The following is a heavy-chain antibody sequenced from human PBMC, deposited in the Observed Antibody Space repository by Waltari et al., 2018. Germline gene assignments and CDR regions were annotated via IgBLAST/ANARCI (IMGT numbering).Heavy chain of an antibody. CDR2: INQDGEK. Sequence: ESQLVESGGTLVRPGGSLRLSCAASGFSLSAHWMCWVPPAPGKGLEWVASINQDGEKDYVDSVKGRFTISRDTAKNSLYLLLNTLGADDSGVYFCASDPTLFGIRQNYFDSWGQGTQVTVSS. CDR1: GFSLSAHW. CDR3: ASDPTLFGIRQNYFDS. V-gene: IGHV3-7*04. J-gene: IGHJ4*02. D-gene: IGHD3-3*01.